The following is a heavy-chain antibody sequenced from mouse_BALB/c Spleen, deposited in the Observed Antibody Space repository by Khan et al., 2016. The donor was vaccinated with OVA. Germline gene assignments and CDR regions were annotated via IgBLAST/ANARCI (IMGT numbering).Heavy chain of an antibody. CDR3: ARSYYYSYGYALDC. V-gene: IGHV3-2*02. J-gene: IGHJ4*01. D-gene: IGHD2-14*01. Sequence: EVQLVESGPGLVKPSQSLSLTCTVTGYSITSDYAWNWIRQFPGNQLEWLGYISSTGSTSYNPSLKSRISITRDTSKNQFFLQLKSVTTEDTATYYCARSYYYSYGYALDCWGRGTSVTVSS. CDR1: GYSITSDYA. CDR2: ISSTGST.